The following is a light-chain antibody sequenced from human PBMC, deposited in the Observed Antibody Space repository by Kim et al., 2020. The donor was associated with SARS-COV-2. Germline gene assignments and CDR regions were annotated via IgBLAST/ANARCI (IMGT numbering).Light chain of an antibody. J-gene: IGLJ2*01. Sequence: QSGPLACTGTSSEVGCYNYVSWYQQHPGKAPKLMIYDVSKRPSGVPDRFSGSKSGNTASLTISGLQAEDEADYYCCSYAGSYTFRVFGGGTQLTVL. CDR3: CSYAGSYTFRV. CDR1: SSEVGCYNY. CDR2: DVS. V-gene: IGLV2-11*01.